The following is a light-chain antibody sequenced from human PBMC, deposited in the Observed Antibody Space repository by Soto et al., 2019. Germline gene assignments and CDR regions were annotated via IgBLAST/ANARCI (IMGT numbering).Light chain of an antibody. CDR3: EQYGSSPRT. J-gene: IGKJ1*01. Sequence: EIVLTQSPGTLSLSPGERATLSCRASRSVSSNYFAWYQQKPGQAPRLLIYGVSSRATGIPDRFSGSGSGTDFTLTISRLEPEDFAVYYCEQYGSSPRTFGQGTKVEIK. V-gene: IGKV3-20*01. CDR1: RSVSSNY. CDR2: GVS.